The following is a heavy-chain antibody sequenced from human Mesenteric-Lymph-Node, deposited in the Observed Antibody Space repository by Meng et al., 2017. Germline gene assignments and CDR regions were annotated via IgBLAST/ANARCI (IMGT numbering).Heavy chain of an antibody. V-gene: IGHV4-34*01. Sequence: SETLSFTCAVDGESSSDYYWSWVRQPPGKGLEWIGEIHHSGATTYNPSLNSRVTLSLDTSQNQFYLRLSSVNAADAAMYYCARRTTVVAFDIWGQGTLVTVSS. CDR1: GESSSDYY. J-gene: IGHJ3*02. CDR3: ARRTTVVAFDI. CDR2: IHHSGAT. D-gene: IGHD4-17*01.